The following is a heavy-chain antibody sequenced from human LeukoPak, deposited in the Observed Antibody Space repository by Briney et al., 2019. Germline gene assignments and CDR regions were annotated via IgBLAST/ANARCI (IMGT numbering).Heavy chain of an antibody. J-gene: IGHJ6*02. Sequence: GASVKVSCKASGYTFTSQYIHWVRQAPGQGLEWMGIINPSGGSTSYAQKFQGRVTMTRDTSTSTVYMELSSLRSEDTAVYYCARNQKKYSSGWWSFYYYYYYGMDVWGQGTTVTVSS. V-gene: IGHV1-46*01. CDR3: ARNQKKYSSGWWSFYYYYYYGMDV. D-gene: IGHD6-19*01. CDR1: GYTFTSQY. CDR2: INPSGGST.